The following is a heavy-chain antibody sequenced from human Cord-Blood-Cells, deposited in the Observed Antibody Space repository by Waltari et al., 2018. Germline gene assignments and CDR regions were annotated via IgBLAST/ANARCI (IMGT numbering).Heavy chain of an antibody. Sequence: EVQLVESGGGLVQPGRSLRLSCAASGFTFDDYSMHWVRPAPGKGLEWVSGISWNSGSIGYADSVKGRFTISRDNAKNSLYLQMNSLRAEDTALYYCAKADHSSSWYTFDYWGQGTLVTVSS. J-gene: IGHJ4*02. D-gene: IGHD6-13*01. CDR3: AKADHSSSWYTFDY. CDR2: ISWNSGSI. V-gene: IGHV3-9*01. CDR1: GFTFDDYS.